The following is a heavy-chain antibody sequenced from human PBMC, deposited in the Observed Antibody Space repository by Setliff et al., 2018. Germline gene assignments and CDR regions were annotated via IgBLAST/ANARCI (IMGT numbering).Heavy chain of an antibody. CDR3: ARSFNSGFYHQRDAYDI. CDR2: ISAYNGKT. Sequence: GASVKVSCKASGYTLSNSILSWVRQAPGQGLEWVGWISAYNGKTYSAQKFQDRVTLTTHTSTNMGYLELRSLRSDDTAVYYCARSFNSGFYHQRDAYDIWGQGTLVTV. D-gene: IGHD5-12*01. V-gene: IGHV1-18*01. J-gene: IGHJ3*02. CDR1: GYTLSNSI.